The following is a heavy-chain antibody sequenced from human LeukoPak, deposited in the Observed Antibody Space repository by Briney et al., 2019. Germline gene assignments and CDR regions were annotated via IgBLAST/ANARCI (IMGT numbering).Heavy chain of an antibody. J-gene: IGHJ4*02. Sequence: SVKVSCKASGGTFSGYAISWVRQAPGQGLEWMGGIIPIFGTANYAQKFQGRVTITADKSMSTAYMELSSLRSEDTAVYYCARYSSSWYYFDYWGQGTLVTVSS. CDR3: ARYSSSWYYFDY. D-gene: IGHD6-13*01. CDR2: IIPIFGTA. CDR1: GGTFSGYA. V-gene: IGHV1-69*06.